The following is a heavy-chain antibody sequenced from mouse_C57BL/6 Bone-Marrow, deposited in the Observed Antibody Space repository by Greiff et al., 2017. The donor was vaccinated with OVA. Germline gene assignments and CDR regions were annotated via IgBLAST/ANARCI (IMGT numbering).Heavy chain of an antibody. D-gene: IGHD1-1*01. CDR3: TPYYYGRKGDD. J-gene: IGHJ2*01. Sequence: VQLQQSGAELVRPGASVKLSCTASGFNIKDDYMHWVKQRPEQGLEWIGWIDPENGDTEYASKFQGKATITADTSSNTAYLQLSSLTSEDTAVYYCTPYYYGRKGDDWGQGTTLTVSS. V-gene: IGHV14-4*01. CDR1: GFNIKDDY. CDR2: IDPENGDT.